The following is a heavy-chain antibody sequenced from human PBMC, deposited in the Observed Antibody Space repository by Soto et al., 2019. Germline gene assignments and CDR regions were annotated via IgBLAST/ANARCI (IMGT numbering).Heavy chain of an antibody. V-gene: IGHV1-69*13. CDR3: ARDSHYDSSGSQY. Sequence: SVKRSCKASGGAFSTYTISWVRQAPGQGLEWMGGIIPVFVTANYAQKFQGRVTITADESTSTAYMELSSLRSEDTAVYYRARDSHYDSSGSQYWGEGTLVTVSS. CDR2: IIPVFVTA. D-gene: IGHD3-22*01. CDR1: GGAFSTYT. J-gene: IGHJ4*02.